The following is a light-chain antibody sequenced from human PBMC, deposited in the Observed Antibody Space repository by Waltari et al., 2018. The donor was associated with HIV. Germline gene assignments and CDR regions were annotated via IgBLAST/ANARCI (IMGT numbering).Light chain of an antibody. CDR3: VAWDDSLRGVL. CDR1: TSNIGSNY. Sequence: SVLTQPPSASGTPGQRVTISCSGRTSNIGSNYVFWYQHLPGTAPKLLIHRNDQGPSGVPHRFSASASGTSASLAVSGLRSEDEADYYCVAWDDSLRGVLFGGGTKVAVL. CDR2: RND. V-gene: IGLV1-47*01. J-gene: IGLJ2*01.